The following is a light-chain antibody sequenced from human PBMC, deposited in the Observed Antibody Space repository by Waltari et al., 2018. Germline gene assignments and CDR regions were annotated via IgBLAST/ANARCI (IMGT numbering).Light chain of an antibody. CDR3: QAWDSDSVI. J-gene: IGLJ2*01. CDR1: KLGDKY. CDR2: QDN. Sequence: SYELSQPPSVSVSPGRTASITCSGNKLGDKYICWYQQKPGQSPVLVSYQDNKRPSGIPERCSGSNSGNTATLTISGTQTMDEADYYCQAWDSDSVIFGGGTKLTVL. V-gene: IGLV3-1*01.